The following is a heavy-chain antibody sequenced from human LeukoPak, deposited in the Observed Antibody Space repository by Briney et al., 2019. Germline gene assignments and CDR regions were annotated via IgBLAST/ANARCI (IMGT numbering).Heavy chain of an antibody. CDR2: ISSSSSYI. CDR1: GFTFSSYS. D-gene: IGHD2-15*01. CDR3: ARTGYCSGGSCYSEGAFGI. J-gene: IGHJ3*02. V-gene: IGHV3-21*01. Sequence: PGGSLRLSCAASGFTFSSYSMNWVRQAPGKGLEWVSSISSSSSYIYYADSVKGRFTISRDNAKNSLYLQMNSLRAEDTAVYYCARTGYCSGGSCYSEGAFGIWGQGTMVTVSS.